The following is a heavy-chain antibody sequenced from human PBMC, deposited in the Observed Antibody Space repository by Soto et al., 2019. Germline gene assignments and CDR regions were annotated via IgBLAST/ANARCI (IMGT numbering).Heavy chain of an antibody. V-gene: IGHV3-30*18. CDR2: ISYDGSNK. D-gene: IGHD1-26*01. CDR3: AKVGSGSYYARDYYFDY. Sequence: GSLRLSCAASGFTFSSYGMHWVRQAPGKGLEWVAVISYDGSNKYYADSVKGRFTISRDNSKNTLYLQMNSLRAEDTAVYYCAKVGSGSYYARDYYFDYWGQGTLVTVSS. J-gene: IGHJ4*02. CDR1: GFTFSSYG.